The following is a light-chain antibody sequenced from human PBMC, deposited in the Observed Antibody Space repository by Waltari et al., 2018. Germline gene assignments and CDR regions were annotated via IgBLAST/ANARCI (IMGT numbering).Light chain of an antibody. CDR3: SSYVGSNTVL. CDR1: SSDIGGYNY. J-gene: IGLJ2*01. V-gene: IGLV2-11*01. CDR2: EVS. Sequence: QAALTQPRSVSGSPGQSVTISCTGTSSDIGGYNYVSWYQQHPGTAPKLMIYEVSKRPSGVSDRFSGSKSGNTASLTISGLQAEDEADYYCSSYVGSNTVLFGGGTRLTVL.